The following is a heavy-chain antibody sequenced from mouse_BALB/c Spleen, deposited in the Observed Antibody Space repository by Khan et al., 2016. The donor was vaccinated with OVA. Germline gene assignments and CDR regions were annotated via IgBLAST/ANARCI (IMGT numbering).Heavy chain of an antibody. CDR3: ARRYDYDEGLAY. V-gene: IGHV2-2*02. CDR2: IWSGGIT. J-gene: IGHJ3*01. D-gene: IGHD2-4*01. Sequence: QVQLKQSGPGLAQPSESLSITCTVSGFSLTDYGVHWVRQSPGKGLEWLGMIWSGGITVYNAAFISRLSICKDNSESQVFFKMNSLQANDTAIYYCARRYDYDEGLAYWGQGNLVTVSA. CDR1: GFSLTDYG.